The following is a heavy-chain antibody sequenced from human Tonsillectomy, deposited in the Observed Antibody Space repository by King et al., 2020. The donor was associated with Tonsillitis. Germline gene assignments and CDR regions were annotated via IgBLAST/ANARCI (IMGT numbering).Heavy chain of an antibody. J-gene: IGHJ6*03. CDR2: INHSAST. D-gene: IGHD3-3*01. CDR3: ARGGVTIFGVIVADSYYYYIDV. Sequence: QVQLQQWGARLLKPSETLSLTCAVYGGSFSGYYWTWIRQPPGKGLEWIGEINHSASTNYNPSLKSRVTISVDTSKNQFSLTLSSVTAADTAVYYCARGGVTIFGVIVADSYYYYIDVWGKGTTVTVSS. V-gene: IGHV4-34*01. CDR1: GGSFSGYY.